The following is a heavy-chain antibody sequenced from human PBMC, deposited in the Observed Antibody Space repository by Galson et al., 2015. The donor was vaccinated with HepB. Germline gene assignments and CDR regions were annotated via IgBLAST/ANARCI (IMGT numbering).Heavy chain of an antibody. Sequence: SLRLSCAAAGFTFSSCAMHWVRQAPGKGLEYVSAISSNGGSTYYANSVKGRFTISRDNSKNTLYLQMGSLRAEDMAVYYCARGPLRSPFDYWGQGTLVTVSS. CDR1: GFTFSSCA. V-gene: IGHV3-64*01. CDR2: ISSNGGST. D-gene: IGHD3-10*01. CDR3: ARGPLRSPFDY. J-gene: IGHJ4*02.